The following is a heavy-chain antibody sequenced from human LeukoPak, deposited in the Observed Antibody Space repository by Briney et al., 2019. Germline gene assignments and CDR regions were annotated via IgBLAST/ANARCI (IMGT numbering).Heavy chain of an antibody. V-gene: IGHV1-2*06. J-gene: IGHJ5*02. CDR3: ARDNGVGATTVWFDP. CDR1: GYTFTGHY. D-gene: IGHD1-26*01. CDR2: IDPKSGDT. Sequence: GASVKVSCKASGYTFTGHYMHWVRQAPGQGLEWKGRIDPKSGDTNYAQKFQGRVTLTRDTSISTAYMELNRLRSDDTAVYYCARDNGVGATTVWFDPWGQGSLVTVSS.